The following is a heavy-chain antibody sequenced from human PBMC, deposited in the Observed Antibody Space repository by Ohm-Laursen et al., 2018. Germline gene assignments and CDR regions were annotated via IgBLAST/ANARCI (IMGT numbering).Heavy chain of an antibody. CDR1: DFTFSNYW. Sequence: GSLSLSCAASDFTFSNYWMSWVCKAPGKGLEWVANIKQDGSDKSYVDSVKGRFTISRDNAKNSLYLQMNSLRAEDTALYYCSRGVRGVHDAFDIWGQGTRVTVSS. CDR3: SRGVRGVHDAFDI. V-gene: IGHV3-7*03. D-gene: IGHD3-10*01. J-gene: IGHJ3*02. CDR2: IKQDGSDK.